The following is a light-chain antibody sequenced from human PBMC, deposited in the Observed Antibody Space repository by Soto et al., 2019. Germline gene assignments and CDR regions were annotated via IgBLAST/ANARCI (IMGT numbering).Light chain of an antibody. CDR1: SSDIGGYNY. V-gene: IGLV2-11*01. CDR2: EVS. J-gene: IGLJ2*01. CDR3: CSYAGSYTVV. Sequence: QSVLTQPASVSGAPGQSITISCSGSSSDIGGYNYVSWYQHHPGKVPKVMIYEVSKRPSGVPDRFSGSKSGNTASLTISGLQAEDEADYYCCSYAGSYTVVFGGGTKLTVL.